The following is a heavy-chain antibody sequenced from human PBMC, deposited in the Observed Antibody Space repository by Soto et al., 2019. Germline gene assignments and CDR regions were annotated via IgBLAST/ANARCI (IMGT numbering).Heavy chain of an antibody. D-gene: IGHD1-26*01. V-gene: IGHV1-2*02. CDR3: AKGGAIVAAGTRVYLYNAMDV. CDR1: GYTFTGYY. CDR2: INPNSGDT. J-gene: IGHJ6*02. Sequence: ASVKVSCKASGYTFTGYYVHWVRQAPGQGLEWIGWINPNSGDTYLAQRFQGRVTMNRDTSIGTAYMELRGLTSDDTAEYYCAKGGAIVAAGTRVYLYNAMDVWGQGTAVTVSS.